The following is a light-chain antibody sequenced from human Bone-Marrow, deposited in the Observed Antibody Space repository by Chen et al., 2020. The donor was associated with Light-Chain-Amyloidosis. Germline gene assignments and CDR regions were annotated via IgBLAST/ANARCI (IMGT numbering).Light chain of an antibody. CDR3: SSYTITNTLV. J-gene: IGLJ1*01. Sequence: QSALTQPASVSASPGQSITISCTGTSSDVGGDNHVSWYQQHPDKAPKLMIYEVTNPPSWVPDRFSGSKSDNTASLTISGLQTEDEADYFCSSYTITNTLVFGSGTRVTVL. V-gene: IGLV2-14*01. CDR1: SSDVGGDNH. CDR2: EVT.